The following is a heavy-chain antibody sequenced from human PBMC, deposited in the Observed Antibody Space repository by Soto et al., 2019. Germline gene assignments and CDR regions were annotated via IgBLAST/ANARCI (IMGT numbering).Heavy chain of an antibody. J-gene: IGHJ6*02. Sequence: ASVKVSCKASGYTFTGYYMHWVRQAPGQGLEWMGWINPNSGGTNYAQKFQGWVTMTRDTSISTAYMELSRLRSDDTAVYYCARDMSYSSSTGGMDVWGQGTTVTAP. V-gene: IGHV1-2*04. CDR3: ARDMSYSSSTGGMDV. D-gene: IGHD6-6*01. CDR2: INPNSGGT. CDR1: GYTFTGYY.